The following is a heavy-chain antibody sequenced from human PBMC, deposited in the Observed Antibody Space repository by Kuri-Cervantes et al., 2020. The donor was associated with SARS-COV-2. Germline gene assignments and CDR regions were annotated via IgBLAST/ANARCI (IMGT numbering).Heavy chain of an antibody. D-gene: IGHD3-10*01. CDR2: ISCNSGSI. CDR3: AKDFGPMVQGVIDY. CDR1: GFTFDDYA. J-gene: IGHJ4*02. V-gene: IGHV3-9*01. Sequence: GGSLRLSCAVSGFTFDDYAMPWVRQAPGKGLEWVSGISCNSGSIGYADSVKGRFTIASDNAKNSLYLQMNSLRAEDTAFYYCAKDFGPMVQGVIDYWGQGTLVTVSS.